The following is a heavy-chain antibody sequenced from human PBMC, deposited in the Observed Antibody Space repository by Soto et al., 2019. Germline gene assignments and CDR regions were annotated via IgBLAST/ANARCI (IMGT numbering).Heavy chain of an antibody. J-gene: IGHJ6*02. V-gene: IGHV1-18*01. CDR3: ARGHGVIIGAMDV. CDR2: IRAYNTDT. Sequence: ASVKVSCKSSGYRFETYALSWVRQAPGQWLEWMGWIRAYNTDTYYAEKFQDRVTMTTDTSTGTAYMELRSLRSDDTAVYYCARGHGVIIGAMDVWGQATTVTVS. CDR1: GYRFETYA. D-gene: IGHD2-21*01.